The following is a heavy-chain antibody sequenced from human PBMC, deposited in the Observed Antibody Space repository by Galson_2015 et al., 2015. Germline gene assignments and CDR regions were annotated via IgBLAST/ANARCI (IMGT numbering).Heavy chain of an antibody. CDR1: GFAFSSYW. CDR2: IKQDGSEK. J-gene: IGHJ4*02. CDR3: ARTGRGYDFWSGSLNY. V-gene: IGHV3-7*01. Sequence: SLRLSCAASGFAFSSYWMSWVRQAPGKGLEWVANIKQDGSEKYYVDSVKGRFTISRDNAKNSLYLQMNSLRAEDTAVYYCARTGRGYDFWSGSLNYWGQGTLVTVSS. D-gene: IGHD3-3*01.